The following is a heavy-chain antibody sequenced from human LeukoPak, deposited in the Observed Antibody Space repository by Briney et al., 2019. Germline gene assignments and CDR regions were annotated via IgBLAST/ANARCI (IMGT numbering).Heavy chain of an antibody. D-gene: IGHD3-3*01. CDR2: IIPIFGTA. CDR1: GYTFTSYG. V-gene: IGHV1-69*05. Sequence: SVKVSCKASGYTFTSYGISWVRQAPGQGLEWMGGIIPIFGTANYAQKFQGRVTITTDESTCTAYMELSSLRSEDTAVYYCASWDFWSGYDAFDIWGQGTMVTVSS. CDR3: ASWDFWSGYDAFDI. J-gene: IGHJ3*02.